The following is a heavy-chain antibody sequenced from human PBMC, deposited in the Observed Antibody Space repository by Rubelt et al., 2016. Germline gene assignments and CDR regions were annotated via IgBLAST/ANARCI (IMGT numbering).Heavy chain of an antibody. D-gene: IGHD4-17*01. CDR2: IYPGYSDT. Sequence: EVQLVQSGAEVKKPGESLKISCKGSGYSFTSYWTGWVRQMPGKGLAWMGSIYPGYSDTRYSQSFQGQVTISADKFISTAYLQWSSLKASDTAMYYCARVTTVTNDNWFDPWGQGTLVTVSS. CDR1: GYSFTSYW. V-gene: IGHV5-51*01. CDR3: ARVTTVTNDNWFDP. J-gene: IGHJ5*02.